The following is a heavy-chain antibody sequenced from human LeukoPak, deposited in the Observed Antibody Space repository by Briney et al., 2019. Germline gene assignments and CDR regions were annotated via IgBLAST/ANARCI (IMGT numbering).Heavy chain of an antibody. V-gene: IGHV3-53*04. CDR3: AREQWLAPYYYYGMDV. CDR2: IYSGGST. J-gene: IGHJ6*02. D-gene: IGHD6-19*01. CDR1: GFTVSSNY. Sequence: GGSLRLSCAASGFTVSSNYMSWVRQAPGKGLEWVSVIYSGGSTYYADSVKGRFTISRHNSKNTLYLQMNSLRAEDTAAYYCAREQWLAPYYYYGMDVRGQGTTVTVSS.